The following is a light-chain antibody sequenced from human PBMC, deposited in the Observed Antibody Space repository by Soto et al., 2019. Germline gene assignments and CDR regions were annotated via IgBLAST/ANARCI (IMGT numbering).Light chain of an antibody. CDR1: QTINNW. V-gene: IGKV1-5*01. J-gene: IGKJ2*01. CDR2: GAS. Sequence: DTQMTQSPSTLSASVGDTVTITCRARQTINNWLAWYQQKPEKVPKLLIYGASTLEDGVPSRFSGSRSGTEFTLTINSLQPDYFATYYCQRYDGYFGQGTKLEIK. CDR3: QRYDGY.